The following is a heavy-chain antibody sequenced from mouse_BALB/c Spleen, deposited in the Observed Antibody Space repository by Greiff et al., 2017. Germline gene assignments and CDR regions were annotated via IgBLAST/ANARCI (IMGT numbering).Heavy chain of an antibody. J-gene: IGHJ4*01. CDR2: ISSGSSTI. CDR3: ARFTTARGAMDY. V-gene: IGHV5-17*02. CDR1: GFTFSSFG. D-gene: IGHD1-2*01. Sequence: EVMLVESGGGLVQPGGSRKLSCAASGFTFSSFGMHWVRQAPEKGLEWVAYISSGSSTIYYADTVKGRFTISRDNPKNTLFMQMTSLRSEDTAMYYCARFTTARGAMDYWGQGTSVTVSS.